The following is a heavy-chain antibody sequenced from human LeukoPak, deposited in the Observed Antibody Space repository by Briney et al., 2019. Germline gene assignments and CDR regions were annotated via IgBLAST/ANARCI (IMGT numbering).Heavy chain of an antibody. D-gene: IGHD3-10*01. J-gene: IGHJ4*02. V-gene: IGHV5-10-1*01. CDR2: IDPSDSYT. CDR3: ARLYGPGSYYNVDAFDY. CDR1: GYSFTSYC. Sequence: GESLKISCKGSGYSFTSYCIRWVRQMPGKGLEWMGRIDPSDSYTNYSPSFQGHVTISADKSISTAYLQWSSLKASDTAMYYCARLYGPGSYYNVDAFDYWGQGTLVTVSS.